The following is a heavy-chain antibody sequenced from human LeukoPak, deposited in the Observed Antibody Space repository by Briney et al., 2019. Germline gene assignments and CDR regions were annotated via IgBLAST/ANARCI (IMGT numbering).Heavy chain of an antibody. CDR1: GFTFSSYG. V-gene: IGHV3-23*01. Sequence: GGSLRLSCAASGFTFSSYGMSWVRQAPGKGLEWVSAISGSGGSTYYADSVKGRFTISRDNSKNTLYLQMNSLRAEDTAVYYCARVHDRDFDIWGQGTMVTVSS. CDR2: ISGSGGST. CDR3: ARVHDRDFDI. J-gene: IGHJ3*02. D-gene: IGHD3-10*02.